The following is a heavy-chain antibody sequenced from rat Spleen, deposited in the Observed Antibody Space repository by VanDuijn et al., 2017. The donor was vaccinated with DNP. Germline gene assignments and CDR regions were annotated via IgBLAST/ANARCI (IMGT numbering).Heavy chain of an antibody. CDR1: GFSLTDYS. J-gene: IGHJ2*01. V-gene: IGHV2S63*01. Sequence: EVQLKESGPGLVQPSQTLSLTCTVSGFSLTDYSVHWVRQPPGKGLEWMGVMWSGGSTAYNSTLKSRLSISRDTSKSQVLLKMNNLQTEDTAMYFCARSGYNFDYWGQGVMVTVSS. CDR3: ARSGYNFDY. CDR2: MWSGGST. D-gene: IGHD1-4*01.